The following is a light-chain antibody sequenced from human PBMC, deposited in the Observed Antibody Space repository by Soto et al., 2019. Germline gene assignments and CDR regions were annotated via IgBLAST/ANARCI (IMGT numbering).Light chain of an antibody. Sequence: EIVLTQSPATLSLSPGERATLSCRASQSVSSNLAWYQQRPGQAPRLLIYDASNRATGITARFSGSGSGTEFTLSISSLEPEDFAVYRCRQRSNWPWTFGQGTKVEIK. CDR1: QSVSSN. CDR2: DAS. J-gene: IGKJ1*01. V-gene: IGKV3-11*01. CDR3: RQRSNWPWT.